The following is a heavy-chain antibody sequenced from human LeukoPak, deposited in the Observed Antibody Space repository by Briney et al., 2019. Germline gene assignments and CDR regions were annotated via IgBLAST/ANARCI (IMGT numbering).Heavy chain of an antibody. CDR1: GYRFTSYW. V-gene: IGHV5-51*01. Sequence: GESLKISCKGSGYRFTSYWIGWVRQMPGKGLEWMGIIYPGDSDTRYSPSFQGQVTISADKSISTAYLQWSSLKASDTAMYYCARVAAADNYYYYYMDVWGKGTTVTISS. CDR2: IYPGDSDT. J-gene: IGHJ6*03. D-gene: IGHD2-2*01. CDR3: ARVAAADNYYYYYMDV.